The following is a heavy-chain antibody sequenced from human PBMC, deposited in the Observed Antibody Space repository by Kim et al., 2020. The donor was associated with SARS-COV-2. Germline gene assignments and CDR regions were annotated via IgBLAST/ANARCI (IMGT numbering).Heavy chain of an antibody. J-gene: IGHJ4*02. D-gene: IGHD7-27*01. CDR3: ARVGLGGYFDY. Sequence: PHLKRRSTLSVDTSQTQFSLKLSSVTAADTAVYYCARVGLGGYFDYWGQGTLVTVSS. V-gene: IGHV4-34*01.